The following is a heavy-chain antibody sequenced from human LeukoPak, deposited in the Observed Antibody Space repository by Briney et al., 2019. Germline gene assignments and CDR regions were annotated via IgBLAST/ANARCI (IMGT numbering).Heavy chain of an antibody. Sequence: ASVKVSCNSAAYSFTIYGISLIRQAPGQGLEWMGWISAYNGNTNYAQKLQGRVTMTTDTSTSTAYMELRSLRSDDTAVYYCTRDGGYYYESSGYPDYWGQGTLVTVSS. D-gene: IGHD3-22*01. CDR1: AYSFTIYG. V-gene: IGHV1-18*01. CDR3: TRDGGYYYESSGYPDY. J-gene: IGHJ4*02. CDR2: ISAYNGNT.